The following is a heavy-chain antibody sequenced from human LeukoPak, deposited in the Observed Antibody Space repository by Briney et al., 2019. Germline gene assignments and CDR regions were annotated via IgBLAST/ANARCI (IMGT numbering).Heavy chain of an antibody. CDR2: IYSGGST. D-gene: IGHD3-10*01. CDR1: GFTVSSNY. Sequence: PGGSLRLSCAASGFTVSSNYMSWVRQAPGEGLEWVSVIYSGGSTYYADSVKGRFTISRDNSKNTLYLQMNSLRAEDTAVYHCAREGLNYYGPPDPHRDAFDIWGQGTMVTVSS. CDR3: AREGLNYYGPPDPHRDAFDI. V-gene: IGHV3-53*01. J-gene: IGHJ3*02.